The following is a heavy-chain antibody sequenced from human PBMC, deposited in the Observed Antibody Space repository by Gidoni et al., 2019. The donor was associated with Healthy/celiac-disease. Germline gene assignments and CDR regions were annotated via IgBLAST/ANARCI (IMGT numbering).Heavy chain of an antibody. V-gene: IGHV1-8*01. CDR3: ARRTTVTQKNAFDI. CDR2: LNPNSGNT. CDR1: GYTFTSYD. Sequence: QVQLVQSGAEVKKPGASVKVSCKASGYTFTSYDINWVRQATGQGLEWMGWLNPNSGNTGYAQKFQGRVTMTRNTSISTAYMELSSLRSEDTAVYYCARRTTVTQKNAFDIWGQGTMVTVSS. D-gene: IGHD4-17*01. J-gene: IGHJ3*02.